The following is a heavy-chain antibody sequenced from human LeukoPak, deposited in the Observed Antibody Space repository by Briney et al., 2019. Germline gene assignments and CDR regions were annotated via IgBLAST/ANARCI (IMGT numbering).Heavy chain of an antibody. CDR3: ARDNNWTPDY. Sequence: GGSLRLSCAASGFTFSSYGMHWVRQAPGKGLEWVAAIWYDGSNKYHADSVKGRFTISRDNSKNTLYLQMNSLRAEDTAVYYCARDNNWTPDYWGQGTLVTVSS. CDR2: IWYDGSNK. J-gene: IGHJ4*02. D-gene: IGHD3/OR15-3a*01. CDR1: GFTFSSYG. V-gene: IGHV3-33*01.